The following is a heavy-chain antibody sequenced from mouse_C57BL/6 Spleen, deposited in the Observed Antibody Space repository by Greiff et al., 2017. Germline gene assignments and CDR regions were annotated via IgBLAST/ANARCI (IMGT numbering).Heavy chain of an antibody. CDR3: ARRQLRLPYYFDY. J-gene: IGHJ2*01. CDR1: GYTFTSYW. D-gene: IGHD3-2*02. Sequence: VQLQQPGAELVKPGASVKLSCKASGYTFTSYWMQWVNQRPGQGLEWIGEIDPSDSYTNYDQKFKGKATMTVDTSSSTAYKQLSSLTSEDSSVYYCARRQLRLPYYFDYWGQGTTLTVSA. V-gene: IGHV1-50*01. CDR2: IDPSDSYT.